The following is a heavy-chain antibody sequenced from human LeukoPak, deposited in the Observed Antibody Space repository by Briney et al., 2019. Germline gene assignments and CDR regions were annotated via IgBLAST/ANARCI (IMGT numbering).Heavy chain of an antibody. V-gene: IGHV3-48*01. J-gene: IGHJ5*02. CDR3: ARAAQPGFDP. D-gene: IGHD1-14*01. CDR2: ISSDSGTR. CDR1: GLTFSTYS. Sequence: GGSLRLSCGASGLTFSTYSMNWVRQAPGKGLEWVSYISSDSGTRYYADSVKGRFTISRDNAKNSLYLQMSSLRAEDTAVYYCARAAQPGFDPWGQGTLVTASS.